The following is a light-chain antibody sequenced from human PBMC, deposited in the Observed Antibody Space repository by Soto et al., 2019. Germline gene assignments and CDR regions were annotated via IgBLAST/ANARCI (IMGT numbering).Light chain of an antibody. Sequence: DIQMTQSPSSLSASVGDRVTITCRASHSISEYLSCYQQKPGKAPKLLIYSISTLQSGVPSKFRGSRSGTDVNLTISSLQPKDFTTYYCLQSYTTPWQFSQGTNVQIK. CDR1: HSISEY. V-gene: IGKV1-39*01. CDR3: LQSYTTPWQ. CDR2: SIS. J-gene: IGKJ1*01.